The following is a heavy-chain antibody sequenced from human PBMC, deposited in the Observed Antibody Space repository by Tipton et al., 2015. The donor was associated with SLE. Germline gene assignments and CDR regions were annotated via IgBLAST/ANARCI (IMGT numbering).Heavy chain of an antibody. CDR1: GFSFSIYA. D-gene: IGHD3-22*01. V-gene: IGHV3-23*01. J-gene: IGHJ3*02. Sequence: SLRLSCATSGFSFSIYALSWVRQAPGKGLEWVSTSTVGGVSTYYADSVKGRFTISRDSSRNTLDLQMNSLRVEDTALYYCAKSRSDSWYGSSAYDIWGQGTMVTVSS. CDR2: STVGGVST. CDR3: AKSRSDSWYGSSAYDI.